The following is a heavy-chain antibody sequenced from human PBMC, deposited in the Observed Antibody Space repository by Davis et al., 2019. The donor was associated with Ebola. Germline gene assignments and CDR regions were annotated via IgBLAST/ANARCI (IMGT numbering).Heavy chain of an antibody. CDR1: GGSISSSSYY. CDR2: IYYSGST. V-gene: IGHV4-39*07. D-gene: IGHD6-6*01. CDR3: VALAATGFDY. J-gene: IGHJ4*02. Sequence: SETLSLTCTVSGGSISSSSYYWGWIRQPPGKGLEWIGSIYYSGSTYYNPSPKSRVTISVDTSKNQFSLKLSSVTAADTAVYYCVALAATGFDYWGQGTLVTVSS.